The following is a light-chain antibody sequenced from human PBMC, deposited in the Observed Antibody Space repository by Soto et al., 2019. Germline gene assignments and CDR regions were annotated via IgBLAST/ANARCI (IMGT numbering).Light chain of an antibody. CDR3: SSYTSSNTVL. J-gene: IGLJ2*01. CDR2: DVS. Sequence: QSALTQPASVSRSPGQSITISCTGTSSDVGGYNYVSWYQHHPGKAPKLMIYDVSDRPSGVSNRFSGSKSGNTASLTISGLQAEDEADYYCSSYTSSNTVLFGGGTKLTVL. V-gene: IGLV2-14*03. CDR1: SSDVGGYNY.